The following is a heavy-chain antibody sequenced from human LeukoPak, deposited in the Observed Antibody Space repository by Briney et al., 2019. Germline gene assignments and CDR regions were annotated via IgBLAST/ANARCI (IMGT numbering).Heavy chain of an antibody. V-gene: IGHV4-31*03. D-gene: IGHD3-3*01. Sequence: SETLSLTCTVSGGSISSGGYYWSWIRQHPGKGLEWIGYIYYSGSTYYNPSLKSRVTISVDTSKNQFSLKLNSVTAADTAVYYCARAVASFGVVIDYWGQETLVTVSS. CDR2: IYYSGST. CDR3: ARAVASFGVVIDY. CDR1: GGSISSGGYY. J-gene: IGHJ4*02.